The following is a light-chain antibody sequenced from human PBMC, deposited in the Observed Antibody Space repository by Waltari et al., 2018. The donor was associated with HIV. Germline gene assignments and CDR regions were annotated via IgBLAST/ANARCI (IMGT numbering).Light chain of an antibody. J-gene: IGLJ1*01. CDR3: GTWDRSLSAGV. V-gene: IGLV2-23*02. CDR2: EVT. CDR1: SSAVGSYSL. Sequence: SALTQPASVSASPGQSITISCAGTSSAVGSYSLVSWYHQHPDKAPTLIIYEVTKRPSAISNRFSGSKSGNTAALTISGLQTGDEADYYCGTWDRSLSAGVFGTGTTVTVL.